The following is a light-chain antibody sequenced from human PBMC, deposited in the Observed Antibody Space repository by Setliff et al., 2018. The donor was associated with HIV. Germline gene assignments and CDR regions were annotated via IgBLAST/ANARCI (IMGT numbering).Light chain of an antibody. Sequence: SALAQPASVSGSPGQSITISCTGTGSDVGAYNYVSWYQQHPGRAPQLMIYDVSDRPSGVSNRFSGSTSGNTASLTISGLQADDEADYYCSSYTSSVTLVFGTGTKVTVL. J-gene: IGLJ1*01. CDR3: SSYTSSVTLV. CDR1: GSDVGAYNY. CDR2: DVS. V-gene: IGLV2-14*03.